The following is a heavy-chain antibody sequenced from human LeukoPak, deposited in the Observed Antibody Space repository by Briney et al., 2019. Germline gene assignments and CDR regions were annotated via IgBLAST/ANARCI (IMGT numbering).Heavy chain of an antibody. CDR2: INPNSGGT. CDR3: AKAYSGYEQVDY. CDR1: GYTFTGYY. D-gene: IGHD5-12*01. V-gene: IGHV1-2*02. Sequence: WASVKVSCKASGYTFTGYYIHWVRQAPGQGLEWMGWINPNSGGTNYAQKFQGRVTMTRDTSTSTAYMELSRLRSDDTAVYYCAKAYSGYEQVDYWGQGTLVTVSS. J-gene: IGHJ4*02.